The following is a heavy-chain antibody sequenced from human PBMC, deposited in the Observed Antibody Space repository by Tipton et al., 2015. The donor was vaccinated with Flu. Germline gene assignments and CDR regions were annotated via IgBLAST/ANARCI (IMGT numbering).Heavy chain of an antibody. V-gene: IGHV4-38-2*02. D-gene: IGHD1-7*01. Sequence: TLSLTCTVSGYSMRSDYFWGWIRQPPGKGLEWIGNIHYSGSPHYNPSLKSRVTISIDTSKHQFSLRLRSVTAADTAVYYCARGQLELLESSSALPYWGQGTLVTVSS. J-gene: IGHJ4*02. CDR1: GYSMRSDYF. CDR3: ARGQLELLESSSALPY. CDR2: IHYSGSP.